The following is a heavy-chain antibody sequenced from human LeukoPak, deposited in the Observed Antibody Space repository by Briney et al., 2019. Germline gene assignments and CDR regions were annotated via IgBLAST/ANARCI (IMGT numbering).Heavy chain of an antibody. CDR3: ARDRTRTGYSSGWYHDY. Sequence: GASLNVSCKASGYTFTVYYMHWVRQAPGQGLEWMGWINPNSGGTNYAQKFQGRVAMTRDTSISTAYMELSRLRSDDTAVYYCARDRTRTGYSSGWYHDYWGQGTLVTVSS. CDR1: GYTFTVYY. D-gene: IGHD6-19*01. CDR2: INPNSGGT. J-gene: IGHJ4*02. V-gene: IGHV1-2*02.